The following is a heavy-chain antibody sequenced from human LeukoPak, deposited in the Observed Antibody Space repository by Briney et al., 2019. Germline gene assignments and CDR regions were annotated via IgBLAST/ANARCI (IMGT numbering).Heavy chain of an antibody. Sequence: GGSLRLSCAASGFTFSSYSMNWVRQAPGKGLEWVSYISSSSSTIYYADSVKGRFTISRDNAKNSLYLQMNSLRAEDTAVYYCARGHPLRYYDYVWGSYRDFDYWGQGTLVTVSS. J-gene: IGHJ4*02. V-gene: IGHV3-48*04. CDR3: ARGHPLRYYDYVWGSYRDFDY. CDR2: ISSSSSTI. D-gene: IGHD3-16*02. CDR1: GFTFSSYS.